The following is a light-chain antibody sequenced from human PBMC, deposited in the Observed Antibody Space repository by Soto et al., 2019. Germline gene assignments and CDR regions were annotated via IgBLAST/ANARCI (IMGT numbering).Light chain of an antibody. Sequence: SYELTLAPSVSVAPGQTISITCGGSSIGSKSVHWYQQKPGQAPVLVVYDDSDRRPGIPERFSGSNSGNTATLTITRVEAGDEADYHCQVWDTRSEHYVFGAGTKVTVL. V-gene: IGLV3-21*02. CDR1: SIGSKS. J-gene: IGLJ1*01. CDR2: DDS. CDR3: QVWDTRSEHYV.